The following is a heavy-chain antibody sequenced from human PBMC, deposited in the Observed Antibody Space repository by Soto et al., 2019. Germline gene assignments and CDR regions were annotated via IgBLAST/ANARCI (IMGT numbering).Heavy chain of an antibody. CDR2: IYYSGST. CDR3: ASSSNPGALYYFDY. V-gene: IGHV4-59*01. CDR1: GGSISSYY. Sequence: SETLSLTCTVSGGSISSYYWSWIRQPPGEGLEWIGYIYYSGSTNYNPSLKSRVAISVDTSKNQFSLKLSSVTAADTAVYYCASSSNPGALYYFDYWGQGTLVTVSS. D-gene: IGHD6-6*01. J-gene: IGHJ4*02.